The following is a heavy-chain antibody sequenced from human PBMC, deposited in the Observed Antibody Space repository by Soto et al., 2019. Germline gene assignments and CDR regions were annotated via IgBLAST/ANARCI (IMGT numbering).Heavy chain of an antibody. D-gene: IGHD2-8*01. CDR2: IYYSGST. J-gene: IGHJ4*02. CDR3: ARAIPECGVCTTYYFDY. CDR1: GGSISSGGYY. Sequence: QVQLQESGPGLVKPSQTLSLTCTVSGGSISSGGYYWSWICQHPGKGLEWIGYIYYSGSTYYNPSLKSRGTISVDTSKNQFSLKLSSVTAADTAVYYCARAIPECGVCTTYYFDYWGQGTLVTVSS. V-gene: IGHV4-31*03.